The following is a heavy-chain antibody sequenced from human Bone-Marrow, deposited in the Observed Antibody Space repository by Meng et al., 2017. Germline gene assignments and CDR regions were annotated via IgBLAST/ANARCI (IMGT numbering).Heavy chain of an antibody. Sequence: GPLGEVGVGVVRSGGYLSLACAASGVTFSGYLMHWVRQDQGKGLEWVAVISYDGSNKYYEDSVKGRFTISRDNSKNTLYLQMNSLRAEDTAVYYCARVHFDYWGQGTLVTVSS. J-gene: IGHJ4*02. CDR3: ARVHFDY. CDR2: ISYDGSNK. V-gene: IGHV3-30*01. CDR1: GVTFSGYL.